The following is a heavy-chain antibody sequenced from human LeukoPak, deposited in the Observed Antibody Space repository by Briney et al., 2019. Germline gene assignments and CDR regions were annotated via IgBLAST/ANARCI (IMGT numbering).Heavy chain of an antibody. CDR1: GYTFTSYD. Sequence: ASVKVSCKASGYTFTSYDINWVRQATGQGLEWMGWMNPNSGNTGYAQKLQGRVTMTTDTSTSTAYMELRSLRSDDTAVYYCARASDDLYYFDYWGQGTLVTVSS. CDR3: ARASDDLYYFDY. V-gene: IGHV1-8*01. CDR2: MNPNSGNT. J-gene: IGHJ4*02.